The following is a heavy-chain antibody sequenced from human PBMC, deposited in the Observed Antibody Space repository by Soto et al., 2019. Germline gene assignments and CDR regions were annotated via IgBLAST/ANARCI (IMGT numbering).Heavy chain of an antibody. CDR2: ISTYSGDT. CDR1: GYTFFTYD. J-gene: IGHJ5*02. Sequence: ASVKVSCKASGYTFFTYDISWVRQAPGQGLEWMGWISTYSGDTKYAQKFQGRVTMTTDTSTTTAYLELRSLRSDDTAVYYCARHHGPTTSENWFDPWGQGTRVTVSS. D-gene: IGHD5-12*01. V-gene: IGHV1-18*01. CDR3: ARHHGPTTSENWFDP.